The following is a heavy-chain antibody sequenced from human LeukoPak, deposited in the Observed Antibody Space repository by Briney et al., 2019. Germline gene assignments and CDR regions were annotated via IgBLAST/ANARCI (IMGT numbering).Heavy chain of an antibody. CDR2: ISSSSSYI. J-gene: IGHJ4*02. CDR3: ARDPAGIVVVIPYYFDY. D-gene: IGHD3-22*01. CDR1: GLTFSSYS. Sequence: GGSLRLSCAASGLTFSSYSMNWVRQAPGKGLEWVSSISSSSSYIYYADSVKGRFTISRDNAKNSLYLQMNSLRAEDTAVYYCARDPAGIVVVIPYYFDYWGQGTLVTVSS. V-gene: IGHV3-21*01.